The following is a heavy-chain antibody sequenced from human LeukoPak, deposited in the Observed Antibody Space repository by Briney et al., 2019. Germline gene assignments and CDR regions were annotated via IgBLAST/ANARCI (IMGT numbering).Heavy chain of an antibody. D-gene: IGHD1-26*01. V-gene: IGHV3-23*01. CDR1: GFTFSSFA. J-gene: IGHJ4*02. CDR2: ISSSGGST. CDR3: AKKSTGYYPFDC. Sequence: GGSLRLSCAASGFTFSSFAMSWVRQAPGKGLEWVSSISSSGGSTYYADSVKGRLTISRDNSNNTLHLQMNSLGTEDTAVYYCAKKSTGYYPFDCWGQGTLVTVSS.